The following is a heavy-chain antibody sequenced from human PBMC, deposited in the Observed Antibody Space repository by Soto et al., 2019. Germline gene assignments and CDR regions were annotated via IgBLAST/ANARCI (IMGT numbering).Heavy chain of an antibody. CDR2: INHSGST. V-gene: IGHV4-34*01. CDR1: GGSFSGYY. D-gene: IGHD1-26*01. Sequence: SETLSLTCAVYGGSFSGYYWSWIRQPPGKGLEWIGEINHSGSTNYNPSLKSRVTISVDTSKNQFSPKLSSVTAADTAVYYCGRLVGATSPFDYWGQGTLVTVSS. CDR3: GRLVGATSPFDY. J-gene: IGHJ4*02.